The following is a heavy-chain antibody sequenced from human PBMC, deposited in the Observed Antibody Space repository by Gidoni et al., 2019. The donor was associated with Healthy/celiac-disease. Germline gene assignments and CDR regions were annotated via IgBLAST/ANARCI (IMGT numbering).Heavy chain of an antibody. CDR2: IIPILGIA. D-gene: IGHD2-2*01. J-gene: IGHJ6*03. V-gene: IGHV1-69*04. CDR3: AREWGNLGYCSSTSCEGSDGNYYYYYMDV. Sequence: QVQLVQSGAEVKKPGSSVKVSCKASGGTFSSYAISWVRQAPGQGLEWMGRIIPILGIANYAQKFQGRVTITADKSTSTAYMELSSLRSEDTAVYYCAREWGNLGYCSSTSCEGSDGNYYYYYMDVWGKGTTVTVSS. CDR1: GGTFSSYA.